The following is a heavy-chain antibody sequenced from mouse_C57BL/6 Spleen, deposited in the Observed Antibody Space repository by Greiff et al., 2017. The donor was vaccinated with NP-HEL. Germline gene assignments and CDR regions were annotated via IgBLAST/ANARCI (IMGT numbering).Heavy chain of an antibody. D-gene: IGHD1-1*01. Sequence: DVMLVESGGDLVKPGGSLKLSCAASGFTFSSYGMSWVRQTPDKRLEWVATISSGGSYTYYPDSVKGRFTISRDNAKNTLYLQMSSLKSEDTAMYYCASLYYYGSSSHWYFDVWGTGTTVTVSS. CDR1: GFTFSSYG. J-gene: IGHJ1*03. CDR2: ISSGGSYT. V-gene: IGHV5-6*02. CDR3: ASLYYYGSSSHWYFDV.